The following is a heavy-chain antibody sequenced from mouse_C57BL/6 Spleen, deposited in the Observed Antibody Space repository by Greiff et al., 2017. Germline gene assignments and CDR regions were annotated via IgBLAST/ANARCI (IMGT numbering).Heavy chain of an antibody. V-gene: IGHV1-69*01. J-gene: IGHJ3*01. CDR1: GYTFTSYW. Sequence: VQLQQPGAELVMPGASVKMSCKASGYTFTSYWMHWVKQRPGQGLEWIGEIDPSDSYTNYNQKFKGKSTLTVDKSSSTAYMQLSSLTSEDSAVYYCARDCDRAWFAYWGQGTLVTVSA. CDR2: IDPSDSYT. D-gene: IGHD2-13*01. CDR3: ARDCDRAWFAY.